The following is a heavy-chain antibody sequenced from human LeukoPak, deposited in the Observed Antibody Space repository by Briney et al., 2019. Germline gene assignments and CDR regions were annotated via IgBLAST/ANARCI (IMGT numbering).Heavy chain of an antibody. J-gene: IGHJ4*02. CDR1: GFTFSSYW. CDR2: IKQDGSEK. Sequence: GGSLRLACAASGFTFSSYWMSWVRQAPGQGLEWVANIKQDGSEKYYVDSVKGRFTISRDNAKNSRYLQMNSLRAEDTAVYYCARGLWFGGLYYFDYWGQGTLVTVSS. D-gene: IGHD3-10*01. CDR3: ARGLWFGGLYYFDY. V-gene: IGHV3-7*01.